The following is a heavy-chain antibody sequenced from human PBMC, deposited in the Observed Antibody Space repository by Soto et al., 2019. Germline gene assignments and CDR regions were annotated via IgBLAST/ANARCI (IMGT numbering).Heavy chain of an antibody. CDR3: SRAALGCLVKDYY. V-gene: IGHV1-69*01. D-gene: IGHD6-6*01. Sequence: QVQLVQSGAEVKEPGSSVRVSCKASGGSFSNFIMNWVRQTPGQGLEWMGGIVPMLGTPTYAEKFKGRVTISATGSTSTAKCAFMCPISAGSTSSSESRAALGCLVKDYY. CDR1: GGSFSNFI. CDR2: IVPMLGTP. J-gene: IGHJ6*01.